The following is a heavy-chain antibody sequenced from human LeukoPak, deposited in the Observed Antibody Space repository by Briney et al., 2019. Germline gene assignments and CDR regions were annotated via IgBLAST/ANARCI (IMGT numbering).Heavy chain of an antibody. D-gene: IGHD6-13*01. V-gene: IGHV3-74*01. CDR3: ASGYMSKDY. J-gene: IGHJ4*02. Sequence: PGGSLRLSCATSGFTFSSYSMNWVRQAPGKGLVWVSRISSDGSRVTYADSVKGRLTISRDNAKNTLYLQMNSLRAEDTAVYYCASGYMSKDYWGQGTLVTVSS. CDR1: GFTFSSYS. CDR2: ISSDGSRV.